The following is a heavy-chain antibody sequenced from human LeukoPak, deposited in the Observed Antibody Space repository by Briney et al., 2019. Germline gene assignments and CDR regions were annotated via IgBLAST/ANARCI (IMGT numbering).Heavy chain of an antibody. CDR2: IIPIFGTA. J-gene: IGHJ4*02. CDR3: ASKYYYDSTGSFDS. V-gene: IGHV1-69*05. D-gene: IGHD3-22*01. CDR1: GGTFSSYA. Sequence: GASVKVSCKASGGTFSSYAISWVRQAPGQGLEWMGRIIPIFGTANYAQKFQGRVTITTDESTSSAYMELSSLRSEDTAVYYCASKYYYDSTGSFDSWGQGTLVTVSS.